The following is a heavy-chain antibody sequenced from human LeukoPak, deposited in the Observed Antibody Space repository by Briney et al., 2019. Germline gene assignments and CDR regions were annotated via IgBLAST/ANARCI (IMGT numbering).Heavy chain of an antibody. J-gene: IGHJ4*02. D-gene: IGHD3-10*01. CDR3: ASQDRYAMVQD. CDR2: IYYSGST. Sequence: PSETLSLTCTVSGGSISSYYWSWIRQPPGKGLEWIGYIYYSGSTNYNPSLKSRVTISVDTSKNQFSLKLSSVTAADTAMYYCASQDRYAMVQDWGQGTLVTVSS. V-gene: IGHV4-59*08. CDR1: GGSISSYY.